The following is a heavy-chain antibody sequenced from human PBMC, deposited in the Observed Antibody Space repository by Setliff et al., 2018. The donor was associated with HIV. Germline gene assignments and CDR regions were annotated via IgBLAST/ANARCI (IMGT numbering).Heavy chain of an antibody. V-gene: IGHV3-66*01. CDR1: GFTVSSYY. CDR2: IYSGGST. CDR3: ARDLRGSNFGVSEY. J-gene: IGHJ4*02. D-gene: IGHD1-26*01. Sequence: PGGSLRLSCVASGFTVSSYYMSWVRQAPGKGLEWVSTIYSGGSTYHADSVKGRFTLSRDNSKNILYLQMNSLRAEDTAMYFCARDLRGSNFGVSEYWGQGTPVTVSS.